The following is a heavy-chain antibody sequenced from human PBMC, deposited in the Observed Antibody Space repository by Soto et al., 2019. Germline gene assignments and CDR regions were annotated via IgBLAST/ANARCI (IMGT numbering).Heavy chain of an antibody. CDR1: GGSFSGYY. Sequence: QVQLQQWGAGLLKPSETLSLTCAVYGGSFSGYYWSWIRQPPGKGLEWIGEINHSGSTNYNPSLTSLVTISVASSTTEFSRKLSAVTAAASAVHYCARSRPVRIQLWYGMAVWGQGTTVTVSS. CDR3: ARSRPVRIQLWYGMAV. J-gene: IGHJ6*02. V-gene: IGHV4-34*01. CDR2: INHSGST. D-gene: IGHD5-18*01.